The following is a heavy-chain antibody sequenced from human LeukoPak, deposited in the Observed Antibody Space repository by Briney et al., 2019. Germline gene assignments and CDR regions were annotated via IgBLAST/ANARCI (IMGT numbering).Heavy chain of an antibody. J-gene: IGHJ3*02. CDR3: ARGRDHAFDI. Sequence: PGGSLRLSCAASGLAFSSSAMNWVRQTPGKGLEWLSYSSASSSDVYYADSVKGRFTISRDNAKSSLYLQMNSLTAEDTAIYFCARGRDHAFDIWGQGTSVTVSS. CDR2: SSASSSDV. V-gene: IGHV3-48*01. CDR1: GLAFSSSA.